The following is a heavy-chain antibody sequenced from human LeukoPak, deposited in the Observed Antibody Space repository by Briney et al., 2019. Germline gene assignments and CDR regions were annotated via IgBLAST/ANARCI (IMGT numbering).Heavy chain of an antibody. CDR1: GFIFSSYA. J-gene: IGHJ4*02. CDR3: AKDALGGSGSYSWGTFDY. Sequence: GGSLRLSCVASGFIFSSYALSWVRRAPGKGVEGVSGISGSGSTAVYTDSVRGRFTVSRDNSKNTLYLQMNSLRDEDTAVYYCAKDALGGSGSYSWGTFDYWGQGPLVTVSS. D-gene: IGHD3-10*01. CDR2: ISGSGSTA. V-gene: IGHV3-23*01.